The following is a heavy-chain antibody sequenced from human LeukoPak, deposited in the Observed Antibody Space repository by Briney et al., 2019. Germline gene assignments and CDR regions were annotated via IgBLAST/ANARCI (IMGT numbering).Heavy chain of an antibody. J-gene: IGHJ4*02. Sequence: GASVKVSCKASGGTFSSYAISWVRQAPGQGLEWMGGIIPIFGTANYAQKFQGRVTITADESTSTAYMELSSLRSEDTAVYYCARTLGIAVAGTWPPSDYWGQGTLVTVSS. CDR2: IIPIFGTA. CDR3: ARTLGIAVAGTWPPSDY. V-gene: IGHV1-69*13. D-gene: IGHD6-19*01. CDR1: GGTFSSYA.